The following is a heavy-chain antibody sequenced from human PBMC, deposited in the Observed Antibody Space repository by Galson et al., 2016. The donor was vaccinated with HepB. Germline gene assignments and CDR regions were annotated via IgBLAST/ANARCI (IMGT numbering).Heavy chain of an antibody. V-gene: IGHV3-23*01. J-gene: IGHJ4*02. CDR2: ITGSGAIT. CDR3: GKHGGFDY. D-gene: IGHD3-16*01. CDR1: GFSFSTSG. Sequence: SLRLSCAASGFSFSTSGMSWVRQTPGRGLEWVSGITGSGAITHYADSVKGRFTISRDNSKKTLYLYMNSLRAGDTAVYYCGKHGGFDYWGQGALVTVSS.